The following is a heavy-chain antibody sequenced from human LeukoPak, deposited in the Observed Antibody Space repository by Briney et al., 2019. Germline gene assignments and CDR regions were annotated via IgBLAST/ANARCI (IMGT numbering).Heavy chain of an antibody. Sequence: SETLSLTCTVSGGSISSYYWSWIRQPPGKGLGWIGYIYYSGSTNYNPSLKSRVTISVDTSKNQFSLKLSSVTAADTAVYYCARAPRRLAALYYFDYWGQGTLVTVSS. CDR2: IYYSGST. J-gene: IGHJ4*02. V-gene: IGHV4-59*01. CDR3: ARAPRRLAALYYFDY. CDR1: GGSISSYY. D-gene: IGHD6-13*01.